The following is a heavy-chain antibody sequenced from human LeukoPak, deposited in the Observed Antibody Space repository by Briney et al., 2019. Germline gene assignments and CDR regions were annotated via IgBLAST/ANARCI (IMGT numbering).Heavy chain of an antibody. V-gene: IGHV1-18*01. CDR3: ARIAYGANFFDY. CDR1: GYTFTSYD. Sequence: GASVKVSCKASGYTFTSYDINWVRQATGQGLEWMGWISAYNGNTNYAQKLQGRVTMTTDTSTSTAYMGLRSLRSDDTAVYYCARIAYGANFFDYWGQGTLVTVSS. J-gene: IGHJ4*02. D-gene: IGHD4/OR15-4a*01. CDR2: ISAYNGNT.